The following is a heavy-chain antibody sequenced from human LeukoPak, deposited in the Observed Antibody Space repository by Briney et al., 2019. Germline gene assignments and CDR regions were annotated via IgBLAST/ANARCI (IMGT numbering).Heavy chain of an antibody. CDR3: ARGYHYYFDY. D-gene: IGHD3-22*01. V-gene: IGHV4-34*01. Sequence: SETLSLTCAVYGGYFSGYYWSWIRQPPGKGLEWIGEINHSGGTNYNPSLKSRVTISVDTSKNQFSLKLSSVTAADTAVYYCARGYHYYFDYWGQGTLVTVSS. CDR1: GGYFSGYY. CDR2: INHSGGT. J-gene: IGHJ4*02.